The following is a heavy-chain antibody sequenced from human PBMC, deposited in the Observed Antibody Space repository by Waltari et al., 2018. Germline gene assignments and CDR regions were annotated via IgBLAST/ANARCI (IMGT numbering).Heavy chain of an antibody. Sequence: QVQLQESGPGLVKPSETLSLNCTVSGGSISDYYWIWIRQPAGKGLEWIGRFSTSGKTNYNPSLKSRVTMSIDTSTNQFSLRLTSVTAADTAVYYCVRVCRSPSCPHFYMDVWGKGTTVSVS. V-gene: IGHV4-4*07. CDR1: GGSISDYY. CDR3: VRVCRSPSCPHFYMDV. D-gene: IGHD3-3*02. CDR2: FSTSGKT. J-gene: IGHJ6*03.